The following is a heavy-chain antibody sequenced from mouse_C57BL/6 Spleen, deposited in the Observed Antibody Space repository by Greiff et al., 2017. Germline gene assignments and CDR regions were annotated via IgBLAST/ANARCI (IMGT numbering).Heavy chain of an antibody. CDR3: ARKVYEEVAY. J-gene: IGHJ3*01. D-gene: IGHD2-12*01. CDR1: GFTFSSYA. Sequence: EVQLQESGGGLVKPGGSLKLSCAASGFTFSSYAMSWVRQTPEKRLEWVATISDGGSYTYYPDNVKGRFTISRDNAKNNLYLQMSHLKSEDTAMYYCARKVYEEVAYWGQGTLVTVSA. V-gene: IGHV5-4*01. CDR2: ISDGGSYT.